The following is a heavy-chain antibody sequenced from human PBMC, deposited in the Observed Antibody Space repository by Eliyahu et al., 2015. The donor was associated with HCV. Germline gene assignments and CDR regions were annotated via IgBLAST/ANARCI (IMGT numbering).Heavy chain of an antibody. CDR2: IYYSGST. Sequence: QVQLQESGPGLVKPSETLSLTCTVSGGSISSYYWSWIRQPPGKGLEWIGYIYYSGSTNYNPSLKSRVTISVDTSKNQFSLKLSSVTAADTAVYYCARHRPAWYFDLWGRGTLVTVSS. CDR3: ARHRPAWYFDL. D-gene: IGHD2-2*01. CDR1: GGSISSYY. J-gene: IGHJ2*01. V-gene: IGHV4-59*08.